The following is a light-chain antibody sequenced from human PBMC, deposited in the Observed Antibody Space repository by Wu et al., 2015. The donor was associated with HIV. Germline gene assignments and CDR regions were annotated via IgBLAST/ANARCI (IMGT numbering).Light chain of an antibody. Sequence: DIQMTQSPSSLSASVGDRVTITCRASQGISNFLAWYQQKPGKPPKVLIYAASTLQSGVPSRFSGSGSGTDFTLTISRLEPEDFAVFYCQQYGTSPSTFGQGTMLELK. V-gene: IGKV1-27*01. J-gene: IGKJ2*01. CDR1: QGISNF. CDR3: QQYGTSPST. CDR2: AAS.